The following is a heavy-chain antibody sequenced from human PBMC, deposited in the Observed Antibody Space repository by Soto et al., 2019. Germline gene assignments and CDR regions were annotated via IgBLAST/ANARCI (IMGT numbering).Heavy chain of an antibody. CDR2: IIPIFGTA. D-gene: IGHD2-15*01. CDR1: GGTFSSYA. CDR3: ARDVVGYCSGGSCTRRATYFDY. Sequence: QVQLVQSGAEVKKPGSSVKVSCKASGGTFSSYAISWVRQAPGQGLEWMGGIIPIFGTANYAQKVQGRVTITADESTSTAYMELSSLRSEDTAVYYCARDVVGYCSGGSCTRRATYFDYRGQGTLVTVSS. J-gene: IGHJ4*02. V-gene: IGHV1-69*01.